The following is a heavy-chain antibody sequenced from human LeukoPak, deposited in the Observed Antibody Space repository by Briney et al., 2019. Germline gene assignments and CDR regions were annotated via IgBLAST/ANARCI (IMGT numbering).Heavy chain of an antibody. CDR2: ITSNSFI. D-gene: IGHD3/OR15-3a*01. J-gene: IGHJ4*02. CDR1: GFTFSSYG. Sequence: GGSLRLSCAASGFTFSSYGMNWVRQAPGKGLEWVSSITSNSFIYFADSVKGRFTISRDNAKNSLYLQMNSLRAEDTAVYYCTRDRGFWTGATCHPNDYWGQGTLVTVSS. V-gene: IGHV3-21*01. CDR3: TRDRGFWTGATCHPNDY.